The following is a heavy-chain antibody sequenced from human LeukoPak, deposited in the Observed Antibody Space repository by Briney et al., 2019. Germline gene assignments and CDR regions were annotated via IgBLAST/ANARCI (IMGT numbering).Heavy chain of an antibody. Sequence: GGSLRLSCAASGFIFSTYNMNWVRQSPGKGLEWISSVSSSSSYIYYIDSVKGRFTISRDNAKNSLYLQMNSLRAEDTAVYYCARDKSSGALGYWGQGTLVTVSS. V-gene: IGHV3-21*01. J-gene: IGHJ4*02. CDR3: ARDKSSGALGY. CDR1: GFIFSTYN. CDR2: VSSSSSYI. D-gene: IGHD3-22*01.